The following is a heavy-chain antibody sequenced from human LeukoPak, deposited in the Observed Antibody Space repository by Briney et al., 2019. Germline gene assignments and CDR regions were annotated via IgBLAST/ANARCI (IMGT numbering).Heavy chain of an antibody. J-gene: IGHJ4*02. CDR1: GFTFSSYA. CDR3: VKITSVTGGDC. CDR2: ISYDGSNK. V-gene: IGHV3-30-3*02. D-gene: IGHD1-1*01. Sequence: GGSLRLSCAASGFTFSSYAMHRVRQAPGKGLEWVAVISYDGSNKYYADSVKGRFTISRDNSKNTLYLQMSSLRAEDTAVYYCVKITSVTGGDCWGQGTRLTVSS.